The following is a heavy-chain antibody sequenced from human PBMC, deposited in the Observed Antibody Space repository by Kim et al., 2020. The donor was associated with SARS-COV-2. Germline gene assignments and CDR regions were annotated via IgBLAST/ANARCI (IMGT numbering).Heavy chain of an antibody. V-gene: IGHV3-30*07. Sequence: YNAGSVKGRVIASTANAKNTPYLQMHSLKAEDTAVYYCARDFTDDYFDYWGQGTLVTVSS. CDR3: ARDFTDDYFDY. J-gene: IGHJ4*02.